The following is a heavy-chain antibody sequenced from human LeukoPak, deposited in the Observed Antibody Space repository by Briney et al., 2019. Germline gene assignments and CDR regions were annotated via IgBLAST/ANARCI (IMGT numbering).Heavy chain of an antibody. J-gene: IGHJ4*02. CDR3: ARDPPPYGGLAPRFDY. CDR1: GYTFTSYG. D-gene: IGHD3-16*01. Sequence: GASVKVSCKASGYTFTSYGISWVRQAPGQGLEWMGWISAYNGNTNYAQKLQGRVTMTTDTSTSTAYMELRSLRSNDTAVYYCARDPPPYGGLAPRFDYWGQGTLVTVSS. CDR2: ISAYNGNT. V-gene: IGHV1-18*01.